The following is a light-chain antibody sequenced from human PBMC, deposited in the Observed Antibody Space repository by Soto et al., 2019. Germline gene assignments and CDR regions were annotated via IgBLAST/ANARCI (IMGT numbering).Light chain of an antibody. V-gene: IGKV3-20*01. Sequence: IMLTQSPGTLSLTPGERATLSCRASQSVSSNYLAWYQQKPGQAPRLLIYGASTRATGVPDRFSGSGSGTDFTLTISRLEPEDFALYYCQHYQSGHPIAFGQGTRLEIK. CDR1: QSVSSNY. J-gene: IGKJ5*01. CDR2: GAS. CDR3: QHYQSGHPIA.